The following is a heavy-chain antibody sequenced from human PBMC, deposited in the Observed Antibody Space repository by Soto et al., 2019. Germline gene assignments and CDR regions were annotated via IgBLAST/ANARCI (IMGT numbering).Heavy chain of an antibody. D-gene: IGHD6-6*01. J-gene: IGHJ3*02. CDR1: GGSISSSSYY. Sequence: QLQLQESGPGLVKPSETLSLTCTVSGGSISSSSYYWGWIRQPPGKGLEWIGSIYYSGSTYYNPSLKSRVTISVDTSKNQFSLKLSSVTAADTAVYYCARSIAALPLTDAFDIWGQGTMVTVSS. CDR2: IYYSGST. V-gene: IGHV4-39*01. CDR3: ARSIAALPLTDAFDI.